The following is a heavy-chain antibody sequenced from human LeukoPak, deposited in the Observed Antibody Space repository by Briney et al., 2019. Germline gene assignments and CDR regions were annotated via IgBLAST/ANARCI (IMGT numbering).Heavy chain of an antibody. CDR1: GYTFTSYG. CDR3: ARSSLPDILTGYSGY. D-gene: IGHD3-9*01. CDR2: ISAYNGNT. J-gene: IGHJ4*02. V-gene: IGHV1-18*01. Sequence: GASVKVSCKASGYTFTSYGISWVRQAPGQGLEWMGWISAYNGNTNYAQKLQGRVTMTTDTSTSTAYMELRSLRSDDTAVYYCARSSLPDILTGYSGYWGQGTLVTVSS.